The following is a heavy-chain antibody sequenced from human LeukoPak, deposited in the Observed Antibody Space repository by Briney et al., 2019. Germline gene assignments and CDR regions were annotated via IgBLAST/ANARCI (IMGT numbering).Heavy chain of an antibody. CDR2: INTNTGNP. V-gene: IGHV7-4-1*02. CDR1: GYTFTSYA. Sequence: ASVKVSCKASGYTFTSYAMNWVRQAPGQGLEWMGWINTNTGNPTYAQGFTGRFVFSLDTSVSTAYLQISSLKAEDTAVYYCAREGGGNAYCSGGSCYSGYYYYGMDVWGQGTTVTVSS. D-gene: IGHD2-15*01. CDR3: AREGGGNAYCSGGSCYSGYYYYGMDV. J-gene: IGHJ6*02.